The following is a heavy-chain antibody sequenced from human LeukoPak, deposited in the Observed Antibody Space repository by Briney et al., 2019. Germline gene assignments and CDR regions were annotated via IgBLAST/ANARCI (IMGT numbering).Heavy chain of an antibody. V-gene: IGHV3-23*01. D-gene: IGHD2-15*01. CDR2: ISGNNGNT. Sequence: PGGSLRLSCAASGFTFRTYAMSWVRQAPGKGLEWVSNISGNNGNTYYADSVKGRFTISRDDSKNTLYLQMNSLRAEDTAVYYCAKSGLNRFDYWGQGTLVTVSS. CDR3: AKSGLNRFDY. CDR1: GFTFRTYA. J-gene: IGHJ4*02.